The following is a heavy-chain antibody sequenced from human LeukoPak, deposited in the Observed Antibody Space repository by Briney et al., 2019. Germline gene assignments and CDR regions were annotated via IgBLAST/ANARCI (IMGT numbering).Heavy chain of an antibody. CDR3: ARGAQPGFDP. V-gene: IGHV3-48*01. CDR2: ISSDSGTR. Sequence: GGSLRLSCGASGLTFSTYSMNWVRQAPWKGLEWVSYISSDSGTRYYADSVKGRFTISRDNAKNSLYLQMNSLRAEDTAVYYCARGAQPGFDPWGQGTLVTVSS. J-gene: IGHJ5*02. D-gene: IGHD1-14*01. CDR1: GLTFSTYS.